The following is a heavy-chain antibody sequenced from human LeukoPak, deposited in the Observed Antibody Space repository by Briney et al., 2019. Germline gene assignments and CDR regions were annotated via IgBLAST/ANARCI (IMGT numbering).Heavy chain of an antibody. Sequence: SETLSLTCSVSGGSISITTYYWGWMRQAPGKGLEWIASIYYIGSTFYNPSLRGRVTISVDTSKNQFSLNLNSVTAADTAIYYCARHETRLGGGFPFDYWGQGTLVAVSS. D-gene: IGHD7-27*01. CDR2: IYYIGST. CDR1: GGSISITTYY. J-gene: IGHJ4*02. V-gene: IGHV4-39*01. CDR3: ARHETRLGGGFPFDY.